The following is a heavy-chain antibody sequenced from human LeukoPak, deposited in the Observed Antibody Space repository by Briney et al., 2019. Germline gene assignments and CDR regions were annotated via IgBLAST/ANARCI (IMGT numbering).Heavy chain of an antibody. J-gene: IGHJ4*02. CDR1: GFTVSSNY. V-gene: IGHV3-53*01. Sequence: GGSLRLSCAASGFTVSSNYMSWVRQAPGKGLEWVSVIYSGGSTYYADSVKGRFTISRDNSKNTLYLQMDSLRAEDTAVYYCANVWSGYFDYWGQGTLVTVSS. CDR3: ANVWSGYFDY. D-gene: IGHD3-3*01. CDR2: IYSGGST.